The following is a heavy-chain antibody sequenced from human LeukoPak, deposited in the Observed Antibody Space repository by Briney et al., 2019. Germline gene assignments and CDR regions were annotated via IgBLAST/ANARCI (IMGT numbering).Heavy chain of an antibody. CDR1: GYSFTSYW. V-gene: IGHV5-51*01. D-gene: IGHD4-17*01. CDR3: GRLFGDYTFWTLGYDYSYYGMDV. J-gene: IGHJ6*02. Sequence: GESLKISCKGAGYSFTSYWIGWVRQMPGKGLEWMGTIYPGNSDTRYSPSFQGQFTISADKSISTAYLQWSSLKASDTAMYYCGRLFGDYTFWTLGYDYSYYGMDVWGQGTTVTVSS. CDR2: IYPGNSDT.